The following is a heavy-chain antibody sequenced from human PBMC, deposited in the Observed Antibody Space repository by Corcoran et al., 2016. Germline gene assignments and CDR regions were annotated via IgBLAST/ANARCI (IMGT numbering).Heavy chain of an antibody. Sequence: QVQLQQSGPGLVKPSQTLSLPCAISGDSVSSNSAAWNWIRQSPSRGLEWLGRTYYRSKWYNDYAVSVKSRITINPDTSKNQFSLQLNSVTPEDTAVYDCARDRRALAGIHYYYYYGMDVWGQGTTVTVSS. D-gene: IGHD6-19*01. CDR1: GDSVSSNSAA. J-gene: IGHJ6*02. CDR2: TYYRSKWYN. CDR3: ARDRRALAGIHYYYYYGMDV. V-gene: IGHV6-1*01.